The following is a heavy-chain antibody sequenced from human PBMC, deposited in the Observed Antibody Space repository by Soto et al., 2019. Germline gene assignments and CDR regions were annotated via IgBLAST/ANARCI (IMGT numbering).Heavy chain of an antibody. D-gene: IGHD6-13*01. CDR2: LYFNGGT. Sequence: PSEILSLTCNVSGGPINSSDYSGTWIRQSPGKGLEWIGYLYFNGGTQYNPSLRTPISMSLDTSKKHFSLKMRSVTGADTAVYYCARGISKYSSWYEPHTWFDAWGQGALVTVSS. CDR3: ARGISKYSSWYEPHTWFDA. CDR1: GGPINSSDYS. V-gene: IGHV4-30-4*01. J-gene: IGHJ5*02.